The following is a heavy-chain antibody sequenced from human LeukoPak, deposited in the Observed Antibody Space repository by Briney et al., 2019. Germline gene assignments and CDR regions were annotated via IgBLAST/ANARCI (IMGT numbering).Heavy chain of an antibody. CDR1: GGSISRTSYY. J-gene: IGHJ4*02. Sequence: SETLSLTCTVSGGSISRTSYYWDWIRQPPGKGLEWIGEINHSGSTNYNPSLKSRVTISIDTSKNQFSLKLSSVTAADTALYYCARGPGTWYYYWGQGTLVTVSS. D-gene: IGHD6-13*01. V-gene: IGHV4-39*07. CDR3: ARGPGTWYYY. CDR2: INHSGST.